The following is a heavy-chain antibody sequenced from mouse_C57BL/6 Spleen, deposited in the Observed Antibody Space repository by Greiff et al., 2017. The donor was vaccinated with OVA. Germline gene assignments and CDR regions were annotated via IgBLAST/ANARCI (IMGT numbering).Heavy chain of an antibody. CDR3: ARGSYYGNYGYAMDY. V-gene: IGHV1-52*01. CDR2: IDPSDSET. Sequence: QVQLQQPGAELVRPGSSVKLSCKASGYTFTSYWMHWVQQRPIQGLEWIGNIDPSDSETHYNQKFKDKATLTVDKSSSTAYMQLSSLTSEDSAVYYCARGSYYGNYGYAMDYWGQGTSVTVSS. D-gene: IGHD2-10*01. CDR1: GYTFTSYW. J-gene: IGHJ4*01.